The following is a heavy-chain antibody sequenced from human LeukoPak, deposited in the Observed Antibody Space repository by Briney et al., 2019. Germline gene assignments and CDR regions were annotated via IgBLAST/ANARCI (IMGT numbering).Heavy chain of an antibody. J-gene: IGHJ6*04. Sequence: GGSLRLSCSASGFTFSSYGRHWVRQVPGKGLEWVAVISYDGSNKYYADSVKGRFTISRDNSKNTLYLQMNSLRAEDTAVYYCAKGGSGSRGDIMDVWGKGTTVTVSS. V-gene: IGHV3-30*18. CDR1: GFTFSSYG. CDR2: ISYDGSNK. CDR3: AKGGSGSRGDIMDV. D-gene: IGHD3-10*01.